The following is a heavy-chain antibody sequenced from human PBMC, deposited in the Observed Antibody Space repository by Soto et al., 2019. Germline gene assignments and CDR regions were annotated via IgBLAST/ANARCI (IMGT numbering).Heavy chain of an antibody. D-gene: IGHD3-10*01. J-gene: IGHJ5*02. CDR3: ATMASFGSLNWFGP. V-gene: IGHV1-8*01. Sequence: ASVKVSCKASGYSFTNNDVRWVRQAAGQGLEWMGWLNPGSGATGYAQKFQGRVTMTRDISTATAYMELSSLRSDDTAIYYCATMASFGSLNWFGPWGQGTLVTVSS. CDR1: GYSFTNND. CDR2: LNPGSGAT.